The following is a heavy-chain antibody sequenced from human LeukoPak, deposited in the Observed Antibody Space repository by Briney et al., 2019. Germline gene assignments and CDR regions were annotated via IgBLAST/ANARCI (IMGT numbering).Heavy chain of an antibody. CDR1: GFTFSSYG. CDR3: ARSCSGGGCYTDY. CDR2: IRLDGSSK. V-gene: IGHV3-30*02. J-gene: IGHJ4*02. Sequence: GGSLRLSCAASGFTFSSYGMHWVRQAPGKGLEWVAFIRLDGSSKSYAGSVKGRFTIFRDNSKNTLYLQMNSLRAEDTAVYYCARSCSGGGCYTDYWGQGTLVTVSS. D-gene: IGHD2-15*01.